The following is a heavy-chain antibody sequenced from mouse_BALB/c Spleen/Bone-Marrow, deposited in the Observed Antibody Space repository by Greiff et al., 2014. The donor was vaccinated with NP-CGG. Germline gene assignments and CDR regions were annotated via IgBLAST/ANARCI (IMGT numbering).Heavy chain of an antibody. V-gene: IGHV3-1*02. CDR1: GYSITSGYS. CDR3: TRDDYDVMDY. CDR2: IHYSGRT. J-gene: IGHJ4*01. Sequence: VQLKESGPDLVKPSQPLSLTRAVTGYSITSGYSWHWIRQFPGNKLEWMGYIHYSGRTNYNPSLKSRISITRDTSKNQFFLQLNSVTTEDTATYYCTRDDYDVMDYWGQGTSVTVSS.